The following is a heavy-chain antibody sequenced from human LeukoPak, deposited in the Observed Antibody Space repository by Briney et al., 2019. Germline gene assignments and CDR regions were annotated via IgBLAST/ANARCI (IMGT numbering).Heavy chain of an antibody. CDR1: GGSISGYY. D-gene: IGHD5-18*01. V-gene: IGHV4-34*01. J-gene: IGHJ4*02. CDR3: ARRRGYSLNYFDY. CDR2: INHSGST. Sequence: SETLSLTCTVSGGSISGYYWSWIRQPPGKGLEWIGEINHSGSTNYNPSLKSRVTISVDTSKNQFSLKLSSVTAADTAVYYCARRRGYSLNYFDYWGQGTLVTVSS.